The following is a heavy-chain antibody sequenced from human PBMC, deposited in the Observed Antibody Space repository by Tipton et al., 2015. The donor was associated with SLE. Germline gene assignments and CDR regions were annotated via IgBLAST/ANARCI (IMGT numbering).Heavy chain of an antibody. CDR2: IYYSGST. V-gene: IGHV4-59*12. CDR3: AREPRSGYHDY. D-gene: IGHD3-3*01. Sequence: TLSLTCTVSGASISSYYWSWIRQPPGKGLEWIGYIYYSGSTIHNPSPKSRVTMSVDTSKNQFSLKLSSVTAADTAVYYCAREPRSGYHDYWGQGTLVIVSS. J-gene: IGHJ4*02. CDR1: GASISSYY.